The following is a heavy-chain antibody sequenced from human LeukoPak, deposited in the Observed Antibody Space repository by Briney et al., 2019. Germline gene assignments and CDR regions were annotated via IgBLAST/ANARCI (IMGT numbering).Heavy chain of an antibody. Sequence: GGSLRLSCAASGFTFSSYSMNWVRQAPGKGLEWVSSISSSSSYIYYADSVKGRFTSSRDNAKNSLYLQMNSLRAEDTAVYYCARYEYGIAAADYWGQGTLVTVSS. V-gene: IGHV3-21*01. CDR3: ARYEYGIAAADY. CDR2: ISSSSSYI. D-gene: IGHD6-13*01. J-gene: IGHJ4*02. CDR1: GFTFSSYS.